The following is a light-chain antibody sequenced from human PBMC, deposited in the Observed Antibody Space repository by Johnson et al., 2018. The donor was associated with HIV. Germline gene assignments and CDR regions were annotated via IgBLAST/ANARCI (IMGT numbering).Light chain of an antibody. J-gene: IGLJ1*01. CDR1: SSNIGNNY. Sequence: QSVLTQPPSMSAAPGQRVTISCSGSSSNIGNNYVSWYQQVPGAAPKLLIYDNNRRPSGIPDRFSGSKSGTSAALGITGVQTGDEAEYYCGTWDSCLSANVFGTGTKVTVL. V-gene: IGLV1-51*01. CDR2: DNN. CDR3: GTWDSCLSANV.